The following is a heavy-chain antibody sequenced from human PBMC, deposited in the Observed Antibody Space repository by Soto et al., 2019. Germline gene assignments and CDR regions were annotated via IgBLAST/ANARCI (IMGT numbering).Heavy chain of an antibody. V-gene: IGHV1-69*01. J-gene: IGHJ6*02. CDR1: GGPLISYA. CDR2: IIPIFGTA. D-gene: IGHD6-13*01. CDR3: ARDSIAADGTLRNYYYGMDV. Sequence: WXSVKVACTASGGPLISYAIIWVRQAPGQGLEWMGGIIPIFGTANYAQKFQGRVTITADESTSTAYMELSSLRSEDTAVYYCARDSIAADGTLRNYYYGMDVWGQGTTVTVSS.